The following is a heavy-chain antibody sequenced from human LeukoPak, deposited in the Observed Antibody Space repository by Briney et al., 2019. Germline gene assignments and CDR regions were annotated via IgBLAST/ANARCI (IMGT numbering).Heavy chain of an antibody. V-gene: IGHV3-33*08. CDR2: IWYGGSNK. D-gene: IGHD6-6*01. J-gene: IGHJ5*02. CDR1: GFTFSSYG. Sequence: GGSLRLSCAASGFTFSSYGMHWVRQAPGKGLEWVAVIWYGGSNKYYADSVKGRFTISRDNSKNTLYLQMNSLRAEDTAVYYCARRGIAARAGFSWGQGTLVTVSS. CDR3: ARRGIAARAGFS.